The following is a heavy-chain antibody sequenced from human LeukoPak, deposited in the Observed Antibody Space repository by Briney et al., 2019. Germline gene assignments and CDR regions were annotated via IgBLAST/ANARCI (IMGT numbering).Heavy chain of an antibody. CDR1: GFTVSSNY. D-gene: IGHD3-10*01. CDR2: IYSGGST. Sequence: PGGSLRLSCAASGFTVSSNYMSWVRQAPGKGLEWVSVIYSGGSTYYADSVKGRFTISRDNSKNTLYLQMNSLRAEDTAVYYCARYPDPILLWFGEFRPPYYYYGMDVWGQGTTVTVSS. CDR3: ARYPDPILLWFGEFRPPYYYYGMDV. V-gene: IGHV3-66*01. J-gene: IGHJ6*02.